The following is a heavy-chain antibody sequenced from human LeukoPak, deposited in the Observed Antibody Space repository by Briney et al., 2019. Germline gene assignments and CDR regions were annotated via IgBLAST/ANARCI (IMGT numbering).Heavy chain of an antibody. CDR1: GYTFTSYG. CDR2: ISAYNGNT. D-gene: IGHD6-13*01. J-gene: IGHJ4*02. V-gene: IGHV1-18*01. CDR3: ARDFAPEGIAAADVLDGFDY. Sequence: GASVKVSCKASGYTFTSYGISWVRQAPGQGLEWMGWISAYNGNTNYAQKLQGRVTMTTDTSTSTAYMELRSLRSDDTAVYYCARDFAPEGIAAADVLDGFDYWGQGTLVTVSS.